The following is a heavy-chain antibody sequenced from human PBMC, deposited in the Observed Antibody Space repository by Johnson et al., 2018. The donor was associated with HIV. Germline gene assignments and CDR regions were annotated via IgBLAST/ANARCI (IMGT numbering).Heavy chain of an antibody. CDR2: ISSSGSTI. CDR3: ARARWYLGGGSCCAFDI. Sequence: VHLVESGGGLVQPGGSLRLSCAASRFTFTNYWMHWVRQAPGKGLEWVSYISSSGSTIYYADSVKGRFTISRDNAKNSLYLQMNSLRAEDTAVYYCARARWYLGGGSCCAFDIWGQGTMVTVSS. J-gene: IGHJ3*02. V-gene: IGHV3-48*04. CDR1: RFTFTNYW. D-gene: IGHD2-15*01.